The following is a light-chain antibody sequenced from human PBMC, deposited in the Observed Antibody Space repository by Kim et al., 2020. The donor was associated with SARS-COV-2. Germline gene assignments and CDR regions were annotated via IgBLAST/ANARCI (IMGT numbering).Light chain of an antibody. CDR2: GAS. Sequence: EIVLTQSPATLSLSPGERATLSCRASQSVDSYLAWYQQKPGQSPRLLIYGASNRVTDIPARFSGRGSGTDFTLTISNLEPEDFAVYYCQQRSYRPLTFGGGTKVDIK. CDR3: QQRSYRPLT. J-gene: IGKJ4*01. CDR1: QSVDSY. V-gene: IGKV3-11*01.